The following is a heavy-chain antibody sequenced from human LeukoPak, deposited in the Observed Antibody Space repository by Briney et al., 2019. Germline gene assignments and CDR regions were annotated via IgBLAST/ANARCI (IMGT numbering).Heavy chain of an antibody. CDR3: ALRPHGDYDWYFDL. CDR2: IYYSGST. J-gene: IGHJ2*01. V-gene: IGHV4-30-4*01. CDR1: GGSISSGDYY. Sequence: PSETLSLTCTVSGGSISSGDYYWSWIRQPPGKGLEWIGYIYYSGSTYYNPSLKSRVTISVDTSKNQFSLKLSSVTAADTAVYYCALRPHGDYDWYFDLWGRGTLVTVSS. D-gene: IGHD4-17*01.